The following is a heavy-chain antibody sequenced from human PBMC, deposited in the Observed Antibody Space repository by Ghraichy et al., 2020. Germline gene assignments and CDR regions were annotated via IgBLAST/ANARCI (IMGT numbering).Heavy chain of an antibody. V-gene: IGHV3-7*03. CDR3: ARSTYDSASGAHYSHY. Sequence: GGSLRLSCVASGFTFNTYWMGWVRQAPGKGLEWVGNINHDGSDNHCVDSVKGRFTLSRDNAKNSLYLQMNSLRAEDTAVYYCARSTYDSASGAHYSHYWGQGTLVTVSS. J-gene: IGHJ4*02. D-gene: IGHD3-10*01. CDR1: GFTFNTYW. CDR2: INHDGSDN.